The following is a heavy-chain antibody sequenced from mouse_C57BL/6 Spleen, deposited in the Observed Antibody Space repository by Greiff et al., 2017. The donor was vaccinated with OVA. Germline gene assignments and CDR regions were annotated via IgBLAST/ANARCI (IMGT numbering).Heavy chain of an antibody. J-gene: IGHJ2*01. Sequence: VQLVQPGAELVKPGASVKFSCAASGFTFTSYGMHWVQQTPGQGLEWIGIISPNSGSTNYTDTLKSKATLSVDNSTNTAYLQISSLTSEYSAVYYCARRGGRPDYWGQGTTLTVSS. V-gene: IGHV1-64*01. CDR1: GFTFTSYG. CDR3: ARRGGRPDY. D-gene: IGHD3-3*01. CDR2: ISPNSGST.